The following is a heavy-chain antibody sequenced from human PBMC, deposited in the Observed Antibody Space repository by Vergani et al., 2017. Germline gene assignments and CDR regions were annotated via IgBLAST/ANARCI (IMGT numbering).Heavy chain of an antibody. J-gene: IGHJ4*02. CDR3: ARDLGRGPQGVDY. CDR2: ISAYNGNT. Sequence: QVQLVQSGSEVKKPGASVKVPCKVSGYTFPSYGISWVRRAPGKGLEWMGWISAYNGNTNYAQKLQGRVTMTTHTSTSTAYMELRSLRSDDTAVFYCARDLGRGPQGVDYWGQGTLVTVSS. CDR1: GYTFPSYG. D-gene: IGHD3-10*01. V-gene: IGHV1-18*01.